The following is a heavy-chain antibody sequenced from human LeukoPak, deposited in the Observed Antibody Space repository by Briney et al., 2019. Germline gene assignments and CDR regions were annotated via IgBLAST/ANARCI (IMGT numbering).Heavy chain of an antibody. CDR3: ARAPLRYFDWLLVPYGMDV. V-gene: IGHV4-34*01. J-gene: IGHJ6*02. Sequence: PSETLSLTCAVYGGSFSGYYWSWIRQPPGKGLEWIGEINHSGSTNYNPSLKSRVTISVDTSKNQFSLKLSSVTAADTAVYYCARAPLRYFDWLLVPYGMDVWGQGTTSPSP. CDR1: GGSFSGYY. CDR2: INHSGST. D-gene: IGHD3-9*01.